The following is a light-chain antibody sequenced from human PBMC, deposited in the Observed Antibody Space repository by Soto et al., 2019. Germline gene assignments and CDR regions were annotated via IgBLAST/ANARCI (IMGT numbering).Light chain of an antibody. CDR1: QGISNS. J-gene: IGKJ3*01. V-gene: IGKV1-16*01. CDR2: AAS. Sequence: DIQMTQSPSSLSASAGDRVTITCWASQGISNSLAWFQQRPGKAPKTLIYAASKLQTGVPSRFSGSGFGTDFTLTISSLQPEDFATYYCQQYNNYPLTFGPGTKVDLK. CDR3: QQYNNYPLT.